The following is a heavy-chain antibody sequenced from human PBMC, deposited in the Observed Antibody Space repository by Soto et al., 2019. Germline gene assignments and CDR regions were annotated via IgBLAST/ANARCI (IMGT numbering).Heavy chain of an antibody. J-gene: IGHJ4*02. CDR3: AKGLEPTVTKGFDH. Sequence: ASVEFSCKASGGTFSTYASIWVRQAPGQGLEWMGEIIPMFGTANYAQKFHGRVTITADESTSTAYMELSGLRSEDTAVYYCAKGLEPTVTKGFDHWGQGTLVNGSS. CDR1: GGTFSTYA. V-gene: IGHV1-69*13. D-gene: IGHD4-17*01. CDR2: IIPMFGTA.